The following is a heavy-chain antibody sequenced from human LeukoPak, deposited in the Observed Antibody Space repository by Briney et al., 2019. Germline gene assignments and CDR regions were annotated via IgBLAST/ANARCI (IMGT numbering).Heavy chain of an antibody. D-gene: IGHD3-9*01. CDR1: GGSISSSNW. J-gene: IGHJ3*02. V-gene: IGHV4-4*02. Sequence: SGTLSLTCAVSGGSISSSNWWSWVRQPPGKGLEWIGEIYHSGSTNYNPSLKSRVTLSVDTSKNQFSLKLSSVTAADTAVYYCARDERIDFDWLFVGAFDIWGQGTMVTVSS. CDR3: ARDERIDFDWLFVGAFDI. CDR2: IYHSGST.